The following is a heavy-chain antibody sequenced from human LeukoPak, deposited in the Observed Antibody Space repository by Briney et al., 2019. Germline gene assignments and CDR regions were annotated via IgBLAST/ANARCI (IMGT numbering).Heavy chain of an antibody. CDR2: FDPEEGET. D-gene: IGHD3-3*01. CDR3: ATKGERPGKYYDFWSGYYYFDY. J-gene: IGHJ4*02. Sequence: ASVKVSCKASGGTFSSYAISWVRQAPGQGLEWMGGFDPEEGETIYAQKFQGRVTMTEDTSTDTAYMELSSLRSEDTAVYYCATKGERPGKYYDFWSGYYYFDYWGQGTLVTVSS. V-gene: IGHV1-24*01. CDR1: GGTFSSYA.